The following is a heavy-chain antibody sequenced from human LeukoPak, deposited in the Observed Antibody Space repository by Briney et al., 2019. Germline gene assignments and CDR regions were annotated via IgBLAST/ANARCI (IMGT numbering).Heavy chain of an antibody. D-gene: IGHD3-10*02. CDR1: GFTFSNYS. V-gene: IGHV3-21*01. CDR2: ISSSSTYI. CDR3: AELGITMIGGV. J-gene: IGHJ6*04. Sequence: GGSLRLSCAASGFTFSNYSMNWVRQAPGKGLEWVSSISSSSTYIFYADSVKGRFTISRDNAQNSLYLQMNSLRAEDTAVYYCAELGITMIGGVWGKGTTVTISS.